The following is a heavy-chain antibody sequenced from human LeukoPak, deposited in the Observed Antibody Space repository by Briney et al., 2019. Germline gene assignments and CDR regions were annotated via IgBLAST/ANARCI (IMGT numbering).Heavy chain of an antibody. J-gene: IGHJ3*02. CDR1: GGTFSSYA. CDR2: IIPIFGTA. D-gene: IGHD3-22*01. CDR3: ASEEYYYDSSGYYNAFDI. V-gene: IGHV1-69*13. Sequence: SVRVSCKASGGTFSSYAISWVRQAPGQGLEWMGGIIPIFGTANYAQKFQGRVTITADESTSTAYMELSSLRSEDTAVYYCASEEYYYDSSGYYNAFDIWGQGTMVTVSS.